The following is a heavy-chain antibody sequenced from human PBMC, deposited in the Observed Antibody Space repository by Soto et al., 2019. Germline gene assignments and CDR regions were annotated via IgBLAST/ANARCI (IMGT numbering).Heavy chain of an antibody. CDR1: GFTFSSYG. Sequence: GGSLRLSCAASGFTFSSYGMHWVRQAPGKGLEWVAVISYDGSNKYYADSVKGRFTISRDNSKNTLYLQMNSLRAEDTAVYYCAKDPYLSSGSYYRVYWGQGTLVTVSS. J-gene: IGHJ4*02. CDR2: ISYDGSNK. V-gene: IGHV3-30*18. D-gene: IGHD1-26*01. CDR3: AKDPYLSSGSYYRVY.